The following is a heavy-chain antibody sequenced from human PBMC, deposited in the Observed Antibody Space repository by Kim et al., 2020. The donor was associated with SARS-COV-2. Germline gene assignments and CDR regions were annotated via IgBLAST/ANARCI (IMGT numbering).Heavy chain of an antibody. J-gene: IGHJ6*02. Sequence: GGSLRLSCAASGFTFSSYWMHWVRQAPGKGLVWVSRINGDGSSTSYADSVQGRFTISRDNAKNTLYLQMHSLRAEDTAVYSCARGSSSWYGGLDVWGQGTTVTVS. D-gene: IGHD6-13*01. V-gene: IGHV3-74*01. CDR1: GFTFSSYW. CDR2: INGDGSST. CDR3: ARGSSSWYGGLDV.